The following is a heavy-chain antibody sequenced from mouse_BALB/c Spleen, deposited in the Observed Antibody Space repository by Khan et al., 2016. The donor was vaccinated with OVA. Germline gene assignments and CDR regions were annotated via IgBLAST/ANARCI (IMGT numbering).Heavy chain of an antibody. J-gene: IGHJ2*01. Sequence: EVELVESGGGLVQPGGSRKLSCAASGFTFSSYGMHWVRQAPGKGLEWVAYISGDSTTIYYADTVKGRFTISRDNSKNTLFLQMTSLMSEDTAMYYCATSYYYVYYFDYWGPGTTLTVSS. D-gene: IGHD1-1*01. V-gene: IGHV5-17*02. CDR1: GFTFSSYG. CDR3: ATSYYYVYYFDY. CDR2: ISGDSTTI.